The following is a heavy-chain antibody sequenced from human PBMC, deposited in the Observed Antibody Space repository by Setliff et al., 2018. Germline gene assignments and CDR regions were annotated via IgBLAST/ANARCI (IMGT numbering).Heavy chain of an antibody. Sequence: PSETLSLTCAVSGGSISSSNWWSWVRQPPGKGLEWIGSIYHSGSTNYNPSLKSRVTISVDTSKNQFSLKLSSVTAADTAVYYCARDRSSIAVAGGGVDYWGQGTLVTVSS. D-gene: IGHD6-19*01. CDR2: IYHSGST. CDR3: ARDRSSIAVAGGGVDY. CDR1: GGSISSSNW. V-gene: IGHV4-4*02. J-gene: IGHJ4*02.